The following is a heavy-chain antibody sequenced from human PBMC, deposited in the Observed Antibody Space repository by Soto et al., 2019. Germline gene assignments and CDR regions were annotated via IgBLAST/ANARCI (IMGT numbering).Heavy chain of an antibody. V-gene: IGHV3-30-3*01. D-gene: IGHD1-26*01. CDR3: ASLGREEGAY. Sequence: QVQLVESGGGVVQPGRSLRLSCAASGFTFSSYAMHWVRQAPGKGLEWVAVISYDGSNKYYADSVKGRFTISRDNSKNTLYLQMNSLRAEDTAVYYCASLGREEGAYWGQGTLVTVSS. J-gene: IGHJ4*02. CDR1: GFTFSSYA. CDR2: ISYDGSNK.